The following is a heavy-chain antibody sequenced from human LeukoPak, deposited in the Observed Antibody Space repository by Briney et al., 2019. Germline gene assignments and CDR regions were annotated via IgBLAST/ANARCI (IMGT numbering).Heavy chain of an antibody. CDR1: GFTFSSYG. CDR2: IRYDGSNK. Sequence: GGSLRLSCAASGFTFSSYGMHWVRQAPGKGLEWVAFIRYDGSNKYYADSVKGRFTISRDNSKNTLYLQMNSLRAEDTAVYYCARDFSTAVAGYFDYWGQGTLVTVSS. CDR3: ARDFSTAVAGYFDY. V-gene: IGHV3-30*02. D-gene: IGHD6-19*01. J-gene: IGHJ4*02.